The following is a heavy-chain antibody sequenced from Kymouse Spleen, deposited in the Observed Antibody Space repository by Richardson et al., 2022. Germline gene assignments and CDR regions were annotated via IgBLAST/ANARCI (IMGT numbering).Heavy chain of an antibody. V-gene: IGHV3-20*d01. CDR2: INWNGGST. Sequence: EVQLVESGGGVVRPGGSLRLSCAASGFTFDDYGMSWVRQAPGKGLEWVSGINWNGGSTGYADSVKGRFTISRDNAKNSLYLQMNSLRAEDTALYYCAREGYYYDSSGYCAFDYWGQGTLVTVSS. CDR3: AREGYYYDSSGYCAFDY. J-gene: IGHJ4*02. D-gene: IGHD3-22*01. CDR1: GFTFDDYG.